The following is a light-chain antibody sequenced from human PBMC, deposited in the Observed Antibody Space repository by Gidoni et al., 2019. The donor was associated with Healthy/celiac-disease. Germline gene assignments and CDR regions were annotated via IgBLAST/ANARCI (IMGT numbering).Light chain of an antibody. V-gene: IGKV3-11*01. Sequence: PATLSLSPGERATLSCRASQSVSSYLAWYQQKPGQAPRLLIYDASNRATGIPARFSGSGSGTDFTLTISSLEPEDFAVYYCQQRSNWPPLFSQGTKLEIK. CDR3: QQRSNWPPL. CDR2: DAS. CDR1: QSVSSY. J-gene: IGKJ2*01.